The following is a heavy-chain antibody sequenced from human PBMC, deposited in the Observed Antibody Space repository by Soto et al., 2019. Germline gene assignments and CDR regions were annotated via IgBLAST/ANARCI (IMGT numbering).Heavy chain of an antibody. V-gene: IGHV3-23*01. Sequence: PGGSPRRSCAVSGFTFSSDAMSWIRLAPGKGLEWVSAISGSGGSTYYADSVKGRFTISRDNSKNTLYLQMNSLRAEDTAVYYCARDYGDYDGFVYYWGQGTLVTVSS. CDR2: ISGSGGST. CDR1: GFTFSSDA. D-gene: IGHD4-17*01. CDR3: ARDYGDYDGFVYY. J-gene: IGHJ4*02.